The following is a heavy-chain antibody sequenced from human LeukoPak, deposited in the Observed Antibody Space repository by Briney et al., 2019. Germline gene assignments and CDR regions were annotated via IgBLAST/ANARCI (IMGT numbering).Heavy chain of an antibody. V-gene: IGHV3-43*01. CDR1: GFTFDDYT. CDR2: ISWDGDRT. Sequence: GGSLRLSCAASGFTFDDYTMHWVRHAPGKGLEWVSLISWDGDRTYYADSVKGRFTISRDNSKNSLYLQMNSLRTEDTALYYCAKDLSRKSAYGMDVWGQGTTVTVSS. J-gene: IGHJ6*02. CDR3: AKDLSRKSAYGMDV.